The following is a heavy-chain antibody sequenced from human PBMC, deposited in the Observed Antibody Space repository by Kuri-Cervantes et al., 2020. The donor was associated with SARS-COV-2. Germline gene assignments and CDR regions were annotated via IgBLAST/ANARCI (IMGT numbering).Heavy chain of an antibody. CDR2: IRSKAYGGTT. Sequence: GGSLRLSCTASGFTFGDYAMSWVRQAPGKGLEWVGFIRSKAYGGTTEYAASVKGRFTISRDDSKSIAYLQMNSLKTEDTAVYYCTRDDFWSGYFGYWGQGTLVTVSS. D-gene: IGHD3-3*01. CDR1: GFTFGDYA. J-gene: IGHJ4*02. CDR3: TRDDFWSGYFGY. V-gene: IGHV3-49*04.